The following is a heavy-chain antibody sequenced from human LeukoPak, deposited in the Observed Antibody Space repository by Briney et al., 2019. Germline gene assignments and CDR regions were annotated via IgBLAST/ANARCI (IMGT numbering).Heavy chain of an antibody. CDR1: VYTFTNYD. CDR2: MNPNSANT. CDR3: ARVNCSSTSCRSKFLDY. Sequence: ASVKVSCKASVYTFTNYDINWVRQATGQGLEWMGWMNPNSANTGYAQKFRGRVTMTRNTSISTAYMELSSLRSEDTAVYYCARVNCSSTSCRSKFLDYWGQGTLVTVSS. V-gene: IGHV1-8*01. J-gene: IGHJ4*02. D-gene: IGHD2-2*01.